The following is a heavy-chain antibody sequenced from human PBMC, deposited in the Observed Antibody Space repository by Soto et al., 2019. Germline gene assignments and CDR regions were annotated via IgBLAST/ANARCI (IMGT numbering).Heavy chain of an antibody. Sequence: GCLKLSFVTSGFTFSDQYMTWIRQAPGKGLEFISYISPGGRYTNYGDSVKGRFTISRDNAKNSLFLQVNTLRDEDAAVYYCYSGGGGGVFDNWGQGTLVTVSS. V-gene: IGHV3-11*03. CDR1: GFTFSDQY. D-gene: IGHD2-21*01. CDR3: YSGGGGGVFDN. J-gene: IGHJ4*02. CDR2: ISPGGRYT.